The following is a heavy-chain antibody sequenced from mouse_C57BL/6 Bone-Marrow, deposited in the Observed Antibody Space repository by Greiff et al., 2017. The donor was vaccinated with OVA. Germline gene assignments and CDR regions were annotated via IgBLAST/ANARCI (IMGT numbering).Heavy chain of an antibody. CDR1: GFTFSSYG. D-gene: IGHD2-1*01. CDR2: ISSGGSYT. J-gene: IGHJ3*01. V-gene: IGHV5-6*01. CDR3: ARLYDGKEFAY. Sequence: EVQLVESGGDLVKPGGSLKLSCAASGFTFSSYGMPWVRQTPDKRLEWVATISSGGSYTYYPDSVKGRFTISRDNAKNTLYLQMSSLKSEDTAMYYCARLYDGKEFAYWGQGTLVTVSA.